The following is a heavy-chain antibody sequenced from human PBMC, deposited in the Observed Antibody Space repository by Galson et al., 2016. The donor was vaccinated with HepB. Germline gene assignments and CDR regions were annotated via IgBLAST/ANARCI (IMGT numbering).Heavy chain of an antibody. CDR1: GFSFSSYW. D-gene: IGHD6-19*01. CDR3: ASGLGRAQWDY. CDR2: IPPDGSRV. Sequence: SLRLSCAASGFSFSSYWMSWVRQAPGKGLELVGHIPPDGSRVDYVDSLKGRFTISRDNAKKSLYLQMNSLSSEDTALYSCASGLGRAQWDYWGQGALVTVSS. J-gene: IGHJ4*02. V-gene: IGHV3-7*02.